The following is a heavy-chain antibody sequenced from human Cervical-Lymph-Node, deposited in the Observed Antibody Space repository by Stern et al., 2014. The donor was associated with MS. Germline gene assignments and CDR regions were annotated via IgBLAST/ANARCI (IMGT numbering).Heavy chain of an antibody. CDR1: GFTFSGST. V-gene: IGHV3-73*01. CDR3: VMFWNGF. J-gene: IGHJ4*02. D-gene: IGHD3-3*01. CDR2: IIKKGDTYAT. Sequence: VQLVESGGGLVQPGGSLQLSCAASGFTFSGSTVHWVRQASGKGLEWVGRIIKKGDTYATEYGASVKGRFTISRDDSKDTAYLHMSNLKTEDTAVYYCVMFWNGFWGQGTLVTVSS.